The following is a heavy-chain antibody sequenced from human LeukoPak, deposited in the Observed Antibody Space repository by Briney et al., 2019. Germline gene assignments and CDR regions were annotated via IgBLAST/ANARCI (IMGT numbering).Heavy chain of an antibody. Sequence: SETLSLTCSVSGGSISSYYWSWIRQPPGKGLEWIGYIYFSGRTNYNPSLKSRVTISVDTSKNQFSLKLSSVTAADTAVYYCARRKGIVVVPAAIGWFDPWGQGTLVTVSS. D-gene: IGHD2-2*01. J-gene: IGHJ5*02. CDR3: ARRKGIVVVPAAIGWFDP. V-gene: IGHV4-59*12. CDR1: GGSISSYY. CDR2: IYFSGRT.